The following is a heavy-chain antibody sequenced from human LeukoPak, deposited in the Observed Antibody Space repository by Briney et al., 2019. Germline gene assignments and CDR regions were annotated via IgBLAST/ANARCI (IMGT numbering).Heavy chain of an antibody. CDR3: ARGPSITMIVVAHWFDP. V-gene: IGHV1-2*02. D-gene: IGHD3-22*01. CDR2: INPNSGGT. CDR1: GYTFTGYY. Sequence: ASVKVSCKASGYTFTGYYMHWVRQAPGQGLEWMGWINPNSGGTNYAQKFQGRVTMTRDTSISTAYMELSRLRSDDTAVYYCARGPSITMIVVAHWFDPWGQGTLVTVSS. J-gene: IGHJ5*02.